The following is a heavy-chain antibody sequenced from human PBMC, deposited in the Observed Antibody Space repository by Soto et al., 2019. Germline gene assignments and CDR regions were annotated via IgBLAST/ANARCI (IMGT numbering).Heavy chain of an antibody. Sequence: TCTVADGNIVSRGYYCSWIRQPPGKGLEWIGSIYYSGSTYYNPSLKSRVTISVDTSKNQFSLKLSSVTAADTAVYYCARHDWAKPFDYWGQGTLVTVS. D-gene: IGHD3-9*01. V-gene: IGHV4-39*01. CDR2: IYYSGST. J-gene: IGHJ4*02. CDR1: DGNIVSRGYY. CDR3: ARHDWAKPFDY.